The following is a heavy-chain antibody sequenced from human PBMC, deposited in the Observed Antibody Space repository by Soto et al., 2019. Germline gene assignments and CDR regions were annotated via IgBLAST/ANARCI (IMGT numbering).Heavy chain of an antibody. Sequence: VGSLRLSCAASGFTFTIYAMSWVRQAPGKGLEWVSAITGSGGSTYYADSVKGRFTISRDNSKNTLYLQMNSLRAEDTAVYYCAKARGAMVRGAAFYFDYWGQGTLVTVSS. CDR3: AKARGAMVRGAAFYFDY. J-gene: IGHJ4*02. CDR2: ITGSGGST. D-gene: IGHD3-10*01. V-gene: IGHV3-23*01. CDR1: GFTFTIYA.